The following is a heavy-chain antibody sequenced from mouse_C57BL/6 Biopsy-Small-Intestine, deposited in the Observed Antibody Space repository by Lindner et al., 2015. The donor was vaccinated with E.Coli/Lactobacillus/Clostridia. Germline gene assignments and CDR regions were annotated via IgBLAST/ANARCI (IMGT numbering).Heavy chain of an antibody. CDR2: INTDNGST. D-gene: IGHD3-3*01. J-gene: IGHJ1*01. CDR3: ARDRWGLGYFEV. CDR1: GYSFTSYY. V-gene: IGHV1-64*01. Sequence: SVKVSCKASGYSFTSYYMHWVRQAPGQGPEYMGIINTDNGSTDYAQEFQGRVTMTRDTSTSTVHMELSSLRSDDTAVYYCARDRWGLGYFEVWGQGTLVTVSS.